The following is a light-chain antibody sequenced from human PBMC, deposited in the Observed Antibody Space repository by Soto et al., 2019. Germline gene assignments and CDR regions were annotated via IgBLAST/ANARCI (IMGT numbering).Light chain of an antibody. V-gene: IGKV1-5*01. CDR3: QQYNSYLWT. J-gene: IGKJ1*01. Sequence: EIQMTQSPSTLSGSVGDRVTITCRARQSSSSWSGCYQKKPGKATNLLIYDASSLESGVPSMFSGSGSGTEFTLTISSLQPDDFATYYCQQYNSYLWTFGQGTKV. CDR2: DAS. CDR1: QSSSSW.